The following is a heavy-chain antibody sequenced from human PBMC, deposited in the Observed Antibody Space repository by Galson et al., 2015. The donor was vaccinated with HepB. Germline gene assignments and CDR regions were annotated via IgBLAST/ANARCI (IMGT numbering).Heavy chain of an antibody. Sequence: SLRLSCAASGFTFSSYSMNWVRQAPGEGLEWVSSISSSSSYIYYADSVKGRFTISRDNAKNSLYLQMNSLRAEDTAVYYCARVAYYDSSGTRDWGQGTLVTVSS. D-gene: IGHD3-22*01. J-gene: IGHJ4*02. V-gene: IGHV3-21*01. CDR3: ARVAYYDSSGTRD. CDR1: GFTFSSYS. CDR2: ISSSSSYI.